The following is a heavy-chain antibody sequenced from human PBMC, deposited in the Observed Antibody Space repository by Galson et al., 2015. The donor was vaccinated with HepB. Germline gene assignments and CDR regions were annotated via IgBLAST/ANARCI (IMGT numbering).Heavy chain of an antibody. D-gene: IGHD2-2*01. V-gene: IGHV4-39*01. J-gene: IGHJ5*02. CDR1: GGPISRTNDY. CDR2: IYYSGST. Sequence: ETLSLTCTVSGGPISRTNDYWAWIRQPPGKGLEWIGTIYYSGSTHYNASLRSRVTISVDTSKNQVSLKLTSLNVADTAVYYCARLQYHQAIMLELGGWFDPWGQGTLVTVSS. CDR3: ARLQYHQAIMLELGGWFDP.